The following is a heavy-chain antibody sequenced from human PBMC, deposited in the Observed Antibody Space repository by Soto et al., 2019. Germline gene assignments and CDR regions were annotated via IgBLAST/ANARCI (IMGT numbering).Heavy chain of an antibody. Sequence: SETLSLTCTVSGGSISRYCWRWIRQPSGKGLEWIGRIYPSGSTNYSPSLNSRVTMSGDTSKNQLSRKLSSVTAADTAVYYCARGEIGNGYGMDVWGQGTTVTVSS. CDR3: ARGEIGNGYGMDV. J-gene: IGHJ6*02. V-gene: IGHV4-4*07. CDR1: GGSISRYC. CDR2: IYPSGST. D-gene: IGHD2-8*01.